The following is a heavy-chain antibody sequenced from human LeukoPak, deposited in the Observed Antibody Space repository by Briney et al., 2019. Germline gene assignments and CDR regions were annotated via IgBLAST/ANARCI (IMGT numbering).Heavy chain of an antibody. CDR3: AKDRAGVVVPAAWDLDY. CDR2: ISYDGSNK. V-gene: IGHV3-30*18. D-gene: IGHD2-2*01. J-gene: IGHJ4*02. Sequence: PGGSLRLSCAASGFTFSSYGMHWVRQAPGKGLEWVAVISYDGSNKYYADSVKGRFTTSRDNSKNTLYLQMNSLRAEDTAVYYCAKDRAGVVVPAAWDLDYWGQGTLVTVSS. CDR1: GFTFSSYG.